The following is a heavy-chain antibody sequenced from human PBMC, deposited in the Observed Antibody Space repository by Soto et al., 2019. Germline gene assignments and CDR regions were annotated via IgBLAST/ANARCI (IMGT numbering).Heavy chain of an antibody. V-gene: IGHV1-69*01. Sequence: QVQLVQSGAEVKKPGSSVKVSCKASGGTFSSYSINWVRQAPGQGLEWMGEIIPIFGTANYAQKFQGRVTITADECTSTAYMGLSSLRSEDTAVYYCARDGGRHSGGIDYWGQGTLVTVSS. D-gene: IGHD1-26*01. CDR2: IIPIFGTA. CDR3: ARDGGRHSGGIDY. J-gene: IGHJ4*02. CDR1: GGTFSSYS.